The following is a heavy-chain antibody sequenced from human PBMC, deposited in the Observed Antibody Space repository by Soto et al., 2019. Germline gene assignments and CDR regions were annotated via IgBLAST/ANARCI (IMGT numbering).Heavy chain of an antibody. J-gene: IGHJ4*02. Sequence: SVKVSCKASGGTFSSYAISWVRQAPGQGLEWMGGIMPIFGTANYAQKFQGRVTITADESTSTAYMELSSLRSEDTAVYYCARAAPSRSSGYYSDADYWRQGNLLTV. CDR1: GGTFSSYA. CDR2: IMPIFGTA. V-gene: IGHV1-69*13. D-gene: IGHD3-22*01. CDR3: ARAAPSRSSGYYSDADY.